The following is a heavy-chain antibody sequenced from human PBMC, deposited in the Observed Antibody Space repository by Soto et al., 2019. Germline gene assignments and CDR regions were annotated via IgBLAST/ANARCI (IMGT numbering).Heavy chain of an antibody. J-gene: IGHJ6*02. CDR1: GGSISSGDYY. CDR3: AREGSSSSYYYGMDV. Sequence: SETLSLTCTVCGGSISSGDYYWSWIRQPPGKGLEWIGYIYYSGSTYYSPSLKSRVTISVDTSKNQFSLKLSSVTAADTAVYYCAREGSSSSYYYGMDVWGQGTTVTVSS. V-gene: IGHV4-30-4*01. D-gene: IGHD6-6*01. CDR2: IYYSGST.